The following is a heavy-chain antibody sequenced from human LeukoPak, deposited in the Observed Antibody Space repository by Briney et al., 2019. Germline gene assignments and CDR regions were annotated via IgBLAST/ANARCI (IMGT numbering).Heavy chain of an antibody. CDR3: AREMGGSHPDY. D-gene: IGHD1-26*01. CDR1: GFTFSSYA. V-gene: IGHV3-23*01. Sequence: GGSMRLSCAASGFTFSSYAMSWVRQAPGKGLECISGFSGSGGSTYYADSVKGRFTISRDNAKNSLYLQMNSLRAEDTAVYYCAREMGGSHPDYWGQGTLVTVSS. CDR2: FSGSGGST. J-gene: IGHJ4*02.